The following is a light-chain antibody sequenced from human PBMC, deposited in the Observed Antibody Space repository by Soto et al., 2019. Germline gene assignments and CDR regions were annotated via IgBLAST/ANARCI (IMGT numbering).Light chain of an antibody. J-gene: IGKJ3*01. CDR3: QKYSSVPV. Sequence: DIQMTQSPPSLSASVGDRVTITCRASQDIRNFVAWYQQKAGKAPKLLIYAASSLQSGVLSRFSGSGSGTDFAVTINSLQPEGVETYSCQKYSSVPVFGPGTKGEIK. CDR2: AAS. CDR1: QDIRNF. V-gene: IGKV1-27*01.